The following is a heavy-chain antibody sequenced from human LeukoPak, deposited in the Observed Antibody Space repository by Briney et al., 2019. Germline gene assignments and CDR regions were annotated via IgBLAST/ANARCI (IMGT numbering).Heavy chain of an antibody. D-gene: IGHD4-11*01. CDR2: INPNSGGT. Sequence: GASVKVSCKASGYTFTGYYMHWVRQAPGQGLEWMGWINPNSGGTNYAQKFQGRVTMTRDTSISTAYMELSRLRSDDTAVYYWASAYSSSRYWFDPWGQGTLVTVSS. J-gene: IGHJ5*02. CDR1: GYTFTGYY. CDR3: ASAYSSSRYWFDP. V-gene: IGHV1-2*02.